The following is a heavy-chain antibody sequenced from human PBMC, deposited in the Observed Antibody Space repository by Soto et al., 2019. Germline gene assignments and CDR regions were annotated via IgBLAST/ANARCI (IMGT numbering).Heavy chain of an antibody. CDR2: ISGGRSDT. V-gene: IGHV3-23*01. J-gene: IGHJ4*02. D-gene: IGHD3-22*01. CDR3: AKGSSGHYDSFDY. CDR1: GFTFNNYA. Sequence: EVQLLESGGGLVQPGGSLRLSCAASGFTFNNYAMYWVRQPPGKGLMWVSAISGGRSDTYYADSVNGRFTISRDNSKNTVYLQMNSLRADDPAVYYCAKGSSGHYDSFDYWGQGTLVTVSS.